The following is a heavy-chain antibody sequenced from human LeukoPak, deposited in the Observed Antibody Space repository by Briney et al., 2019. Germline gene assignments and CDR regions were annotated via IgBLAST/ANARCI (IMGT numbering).Heavy chain of an antibody. V-gene: IGHV3-9*01. CDR2: ISWNSGSI. J-gene: IGHJ4*02. CDR3: AKDNSPLYSSGCNDY. D-gene: IGHD6-19*01. CDR1: GFTFDDYA. Sequence: GGSLRLPCAASGFTFDDYAMHWVRQAPGKGLEWVSGISWNSGSIGYADSVKGRFTISRDNAKNSLYLQMNSLRAEDTALYYCAKDNSPLYSSGCNDYWGQGTLVTVSS.